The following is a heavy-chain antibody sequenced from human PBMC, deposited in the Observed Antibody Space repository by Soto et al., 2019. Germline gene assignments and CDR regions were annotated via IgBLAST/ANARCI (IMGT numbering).Heavy chain of an antibody. CDR3: ARLLGYCSGGNCHDAFDI. Sequence: RGESLKISCTGFGYSFTSSWIGWVRQMPGKGQEWMGIIYPGDSDTRYSPSFQGQVTISADKSISTAYLQWSSLKASDTAMYYCARLLGYCSGGNCHDAFDIWGQGTMVTVSS. J-gene: IGHJ3*02. CDR1: GYSFTSSW. V-gene: IGHV5-51*01. CDR2: IYPGDSDT. D-gene: IGHD2-15*01.